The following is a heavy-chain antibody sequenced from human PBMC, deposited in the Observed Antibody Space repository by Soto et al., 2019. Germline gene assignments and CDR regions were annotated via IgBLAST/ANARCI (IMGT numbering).Heavy chain of an antibody. CDR2: ISSSSSYI. Sequence: GGSLSLSCAASGFTFSSYSMNWVRQAPGKGQEWDSSISSSSSYIYYADSMKGRLTMSIDNAKSSLYLQMIILSAEDTGVYCCAMSPGYWGKGTLVTVAS. J-gene: IGHJ4*02. CDR3: AMSPGY. V-gene: IGHV3-21*06. CDR1: GFTFSSYS.